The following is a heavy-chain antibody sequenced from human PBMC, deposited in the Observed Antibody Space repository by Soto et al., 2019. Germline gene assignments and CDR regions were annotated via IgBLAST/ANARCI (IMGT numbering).Heavy chain of an antibody. J-gene: IGHJ4*02. CDR3: ESRSGSSSSYFDY. Sequence: QVQLVQSGAEVKKPGSSVKVSCKASGGTFSSYTISWVRQAPGQGLEWMGRLIPILGIANYAQKFQGRVTITADKSTSTAYMELSSLRSEDTAVYYCESRSGSSSSYFDYWGQGTLVTVSS. CDR2: LIPILGIA. V-gene: IGHV1-69*02. CDR1: GGTFSSYT. D-gene: IGHD6-6*01.